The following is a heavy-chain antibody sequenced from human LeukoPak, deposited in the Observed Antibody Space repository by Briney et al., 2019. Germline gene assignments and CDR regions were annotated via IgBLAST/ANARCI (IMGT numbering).Heavy chain of an antibody. D-gene: IGHD1-26*01. CDR3: AGGPGTWELLAFDI. CDR1: GGSISSGGYY. CDR2: IYYSGST. J-gene: IGHJ3*02. Sequence: SETLSLTCTVSGGSISSGGYYWSWIRQHPGKGLEWIGYIYYSGSTYYNPSLKSRVTISVDTSKNQFSLKLSSVTAADTAVYYCAGGPGTWELLAFDIWGQGTMVTVSS. V-gene: IGHV4-31*03.